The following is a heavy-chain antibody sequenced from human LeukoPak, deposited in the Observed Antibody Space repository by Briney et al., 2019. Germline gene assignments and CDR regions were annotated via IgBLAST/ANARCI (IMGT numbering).Heavy chain of an antibody. J-gene: IGHJ4*02. CDR1: GFTVSTNY. Sequence: PGGSLRLSCAASGFTVSTNYMNWVRQAPGKGLEWVSVIYSGGSTYYADSVKGRFTISRDNSKNTLYLQMNSLRAEDTAVYYCARGGAWVTAPFDYWGQGTLVTVSS. D-gene: IGHD2-21*02. V-gene: IGHV3-66*01. CDR2: IYSGGST. CDR3: ARGGAWVTAPFDY.